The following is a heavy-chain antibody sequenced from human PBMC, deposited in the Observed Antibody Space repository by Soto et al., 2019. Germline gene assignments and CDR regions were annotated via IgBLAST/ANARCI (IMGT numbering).Heavy chain of an antibody. Sequence: QVQMVQSGAEVKKPGASVKVSCKASGYTFTKFGIIWVRQAPGQGLEWMGWVSGYNGETSYAQSLQGRVTMTTDTSTTKAYMELRSLRSDDTAVFYCAREGLGIYYYNGMDVWGQGTTVTVSS. J-gene: IGHJ6*02. CDR2: VSGYNGET. CDR3: AREGLGIYYYNGMDV. V-gene: IGHV1-18*01. D-gene: IGHD6-19*01. CDR1: GYTFTKFG.